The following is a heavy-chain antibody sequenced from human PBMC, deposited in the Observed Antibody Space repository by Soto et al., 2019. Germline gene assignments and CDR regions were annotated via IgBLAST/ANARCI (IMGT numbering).Heavy chain of an antibody. Sequence: QPGGSLRLSCSVSGFTFSTYSMAWIRQAPGKGLEWLSYISSSSSVIYYADSVKGRITVSRDNGKNALILQMHSLRADDTAVYYCARYLIIPRAFDIWGQGTAVTVS. CDR2: ISSSSSVI. CDR3: ARYLIIPRAFDI. J-gene: IGHJ3*02. V-gene: IGHV3-48*04. D-gene: IGHD2-21*01. CDR1: GFTFSTYS.